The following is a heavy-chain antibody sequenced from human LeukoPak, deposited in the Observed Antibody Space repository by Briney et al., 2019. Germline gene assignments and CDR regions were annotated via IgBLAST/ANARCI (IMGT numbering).Heavy chain of an antibody. CDR2: IYHSGST. Sequence: PSETLSLTCTVSGGSISSGGYYWSWIRQPPGKGLEWIGYIYHSGSTDYNPSLKSRVTISVDKSKNQFSLKLSSVTAADTAVYYCARDLNAVAAYFDYWGQGTLVTVSS. J-gene: IGHJ4*02. CDR1: GGSISSGGYY. V-gene: IGHV4-30-2*01. CDR3: ARDLNAVAAYFDY. D-gene: IGHD6-19*01.